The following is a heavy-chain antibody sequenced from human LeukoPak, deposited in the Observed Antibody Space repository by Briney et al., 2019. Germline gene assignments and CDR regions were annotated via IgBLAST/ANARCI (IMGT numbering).Heavy chain of an antibody. CDR3: ARKKGYSSRYDAFDI. J-gene: IGHJ3*02. Sequence: SETLSLTCNVSGGSISSYYWSWIRQPPGKGLEWIGYIYYSGSTNYNPSLKSRVTISVDTSKNQFSLNLSSLTAADTAVYYCARKKGYSSRYDAFDIWGQGTMVTVSS. CDR1: GGSISSYY. CDR2: IYYSGST. D-gene: IGHD6-19*01. V-gene: IGHV4-59*01.